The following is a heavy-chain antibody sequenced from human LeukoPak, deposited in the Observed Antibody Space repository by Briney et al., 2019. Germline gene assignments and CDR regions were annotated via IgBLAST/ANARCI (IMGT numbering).Heavy chain of an antibody. CDR2: ISYDGSNK. V-gene: IGHV3-30-3*01. CDR3: ARDTHYYDSSGYYLDY. D-gene: IGHD3-22*01. Sequence: PGRSLRLSCAASGFTFSSYAMHWVRQAPGKGLEWVAVISYDGSNKYYADSVKGRFTISRDNSKNTLYLQMNSLRAEDTAVYYCARDTHYYDSSGYYLDYWGQGTLVTVSS. J-gene: IGHJ4*02. CDR1: GFTFSSYA.